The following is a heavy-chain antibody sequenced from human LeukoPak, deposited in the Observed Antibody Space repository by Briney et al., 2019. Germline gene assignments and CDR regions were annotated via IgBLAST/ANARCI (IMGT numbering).Heavy chain of an antibody. J-gene: IGHJ4*02. D-gene: IGHD3-22*01. V-gene: IGHV3-48*01. CDR2: ISSTSGSSSGTI. CDR1: GFTFSNYA. Sequence: SGGSLRLSCAASGFTFSNYAMNWVRQAPGKGLEWVSYISSTSGSSSGTIHYADSVKGRFTISRDNAKNSLYLQMNNLRAEDTAVYYCARGSNYYDSSGYYRHLDYWGQGTLVTVSS. CDR3: ARGSNYYDSSGYYRHLDY.